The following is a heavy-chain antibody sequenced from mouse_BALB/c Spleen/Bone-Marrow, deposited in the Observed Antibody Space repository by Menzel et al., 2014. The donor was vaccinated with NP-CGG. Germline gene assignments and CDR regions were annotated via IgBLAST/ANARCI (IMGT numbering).Heavy chain of an antibody. J-gene: IGHJ4*01. CDR3: ARDGYYVFYAMDY. CDR2: INSNGGST. CDR1: GFTFSSYG. D-gene: IGHD2-3*01. Sequence: EVKVVESGGGLVQPGGSLKLSCAASGFTFSSYGMSWVRQTPDKRLELVATINSNGGSTYYPDSVKGRFTISRDNAKNTLYLQMSSLKPEDTAMYHCARDGYYVFYAMDYWGQGTSVTVSS. V-gene: IGHV5-6-3*01.